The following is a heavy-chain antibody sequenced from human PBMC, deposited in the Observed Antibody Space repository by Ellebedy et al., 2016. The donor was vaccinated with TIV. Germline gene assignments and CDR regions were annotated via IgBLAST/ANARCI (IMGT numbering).Heavy chain of an antibody. J-gene: IGHJ6*02. Sequence: PGGSLRLSCAASGFTFSSYAKHWVRQAPGKGLEWVALISNDGNTERYAASVKGRFTISRDNSRNTLYLQMNSLSVEDTAVYYCARGHTRHFYHYGMDVWGQGTTVTVSS. V-gene: IGHV3-30-3*01. CDR2: ISNDGNTE. CDR1: GFTFSSYA. CDR3: ARGHTRHFYHYGMDV.